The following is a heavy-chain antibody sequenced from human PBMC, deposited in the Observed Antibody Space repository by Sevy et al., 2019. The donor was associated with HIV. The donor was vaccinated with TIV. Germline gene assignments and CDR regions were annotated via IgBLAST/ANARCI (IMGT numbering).Heavy chain of an antibody. V-gene: IGHV3-7*01. CDR3: ARALYAYSSY. Sequence: GGSLRLSCAASGFTFSSFWMTWVRQAPGKGLEWVANINQDGSEFHYVDSVKDRFSISRDNAKNSLNLQMNSLRAEDTAVYYCARALYAYSSYWGQGTLVTVSS. J-gene: IGHJ4*02. D-gene: IGHD4-4*01. CDR2: INQDGSEF. CDR1: GFTFSSFW.